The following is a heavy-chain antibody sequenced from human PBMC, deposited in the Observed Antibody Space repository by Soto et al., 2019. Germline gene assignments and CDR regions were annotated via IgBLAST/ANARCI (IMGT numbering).Heavy chain of an antibody. CDR2: INHSGST. D-gene: IGHD4-17*01. V-gene: IGHV4-34*01. CDR3: ARTVTTRFDY. Sequence: QVQLQQWGAGLLKPSETLSLTCAVYGGSFSGYYWSWIRQPPGKGLEWIGEINHSGSTNYNPSLKSRVTISVDTSKNHFSLKLSSVTAADTAVYYCARTVTTRFDYWGQGTLVTVSS. J-gene: IGHJ4*02. CDR1: GGSFSGYY.